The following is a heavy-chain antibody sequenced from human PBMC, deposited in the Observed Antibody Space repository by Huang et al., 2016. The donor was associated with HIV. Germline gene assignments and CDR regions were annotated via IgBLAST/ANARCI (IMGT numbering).Heavy chain of an antibody. V-gene: IGHV3-30*04. CDR1: GFTFSSYA. CDR3: ARGSAGVLWFGEM. Sequence: QERLVESGGGVVQPGRALRLSCAASGFTFSSYAMHWVRQAPGKGLEWVAVISYDGSNQHYVDSVKGRFTISRDNSKKMLYLQMNGLRMGDTAVYYCARGSAGVLWFGEMWGQGTLVTVSS. J-gene: IGHJ4*02. CDR2: ISYDGSNQ. D-gene: IGHD3-10*01.